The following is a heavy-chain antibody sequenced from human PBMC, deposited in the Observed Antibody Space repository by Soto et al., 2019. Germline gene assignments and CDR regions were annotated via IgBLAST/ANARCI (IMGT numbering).Heavy chain of an antibody. CDR3: ASAEPTTATTNYFDY. CDR2: ISPYNGKT. J-gene: IGHJ4*02. Sequence: ASGKVCCKAAGYTFTSYGITCVRQAPGQGLEWMGWISPYNGKTYYAQKFQGRVTLTTDPSTTTAHMKLWSLIFDDTAVYYCASAEPTTATTNYFDYWGQGSLVTVSS. CDR1: GYTFTSYG. D-gene: IGHD1-1*01. V-gene: IGHV1-18*04.